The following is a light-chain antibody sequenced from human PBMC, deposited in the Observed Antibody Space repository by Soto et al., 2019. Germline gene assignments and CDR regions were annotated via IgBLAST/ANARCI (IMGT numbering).Light chain of an antibody. J-gene: IGKJ1*01. CDR3: QQSYSSPT. CDR2: GAS. CDR1: QSISSH. Sequence: DIQMTQSPSSLSASVGDRVTITCRASQSISSHLNWYQQKPGKAPKLLIYGASNLQSGVPSRVSGSGSGTDFTLTISSLQPEDFATYYCQQSYSSPTFGQGTKVDIK. V-gene: IGKV1-39*01.